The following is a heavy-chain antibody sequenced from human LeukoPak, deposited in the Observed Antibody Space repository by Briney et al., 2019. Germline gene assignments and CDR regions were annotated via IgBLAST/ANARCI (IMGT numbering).Heavy chain of an antibody. CDR2: IRRGTNSYTT. CDR3: TRDGGEGGNSAFDI. Sequence: GGSLRLSCAASGFTFSDYILDWVRQASGKGLEWVGRIRRGTNSYTTEYAASVKGRFIISRDDSKNSLYLHMNSLKTEDTAVYHCTRDGGEGGNSAFDIWGQGTMVTVSS. V-gene: IGHV3-72*01. CDR1: GFTFSDYI. D-gene: IGHD3-16*01. J-gene: IGHJ3*02.